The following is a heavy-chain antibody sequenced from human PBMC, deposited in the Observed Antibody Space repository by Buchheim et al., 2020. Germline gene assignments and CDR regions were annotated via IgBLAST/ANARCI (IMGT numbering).Heavy chain of an antibody. CDR3: ARHLYSSSAEFDY. V-gene: IGHV4-39*01. CDR1: GGSISSSNYY. CDR2: IYYSGRT. Sequence: QLQLQESGPGLVKPSETLSLTCTVSGGSISSSNYYWGWIRQPPGKGLEWIGSIYYSGRTYYNPSLKSRVTISVDTSKNQFSLKLSSVTAADTAVYYCARHLYSSSAEFDYWGQGTL. J-gene: IGHJ4*02. D-gene: IGHD6-6*01.